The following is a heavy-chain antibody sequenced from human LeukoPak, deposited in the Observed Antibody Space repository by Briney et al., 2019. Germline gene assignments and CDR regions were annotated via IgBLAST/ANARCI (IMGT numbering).Heavy chain of an antibody. J-gene: IGHJ4*02. Sequence: PGGSLRLSCAASGFSFSDYTMNWVRQAPGEGPEWVSSVIGSGFTTHYADSVKGRFTISRDNSKNTLYLQMNSLRAEDTAVYYCAKGKGNSYFDYWGQGTLVTVSS. CDR1: GFSFSDYT. V-gene: IGHV3-23*01. CDR2: VIGSGFTT. CDR3: AKGKGNSYFDY. D-gene: IGHD2/OR15-2a*01.